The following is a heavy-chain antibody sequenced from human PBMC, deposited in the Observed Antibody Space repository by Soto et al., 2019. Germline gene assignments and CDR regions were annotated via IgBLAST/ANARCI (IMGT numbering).Heavy chain of an antibody. CDR1: GFSFDGYA. V-gene: IGHV3-9*01. CDR2: ISWNSGNI. CDR3: VKASTYSSSQGWFDP. Sequence: RRLSCAASGFSFDGYAMNWVRQPTGKGLEWVSGISWNSGNIDYADSVKGRFTISRDNAKNSLYLQMNSLRAEDTALYYCVKASTYSSSQGWFDPWGQGTMVTVSS. D-gene: IGHD6-6*01. J-gene: IGHJ5*02.